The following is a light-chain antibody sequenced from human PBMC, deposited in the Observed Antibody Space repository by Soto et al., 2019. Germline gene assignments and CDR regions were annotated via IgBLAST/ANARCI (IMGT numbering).Light chain of an antibody. CDR2: KAS. Sequence: DIQMTQSPSTLSASVGCRVTISCRASQSISSWLAWYQQKPGKAPKILIYKASSLESGVPSRFSGSGYGTEFNLTISSLQTDDFATYYCQQYNSYSWTFGQGTKVDIK. CDR1: QSISSW. J-gene: IGKJ1*01. V-gene: IGKV1-5*03. CDR3: QQYNSYSWT.